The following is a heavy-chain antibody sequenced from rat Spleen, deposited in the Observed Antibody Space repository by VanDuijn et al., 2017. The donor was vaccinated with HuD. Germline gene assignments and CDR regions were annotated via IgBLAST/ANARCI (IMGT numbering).Heavy chain of an antibody. V-gene: IGHV5-20*01. CDR2: ISYDGETT. Sequence: EVQLVESDGGLVQPGKSLKLSCADSGFTFSDYGMAWIRQAPKKGLEWVAYISYDGETTYHRNSVTGRFTISRDNAKSTLYLQMDSLRSEDTATYYCATVGPDWEFGYWGQGVMVTVSS. CDR1: GFTFSDYG. D-gene: IGHD5-1*01. J-gene: IGHJ2*01. CDR3: ATVGPDWEFGY.